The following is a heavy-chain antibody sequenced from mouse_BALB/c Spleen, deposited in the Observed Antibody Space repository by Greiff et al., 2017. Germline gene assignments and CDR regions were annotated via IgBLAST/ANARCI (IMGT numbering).Heavy chain of an antibody. D-gene: IGHD1-1*01. J-gene: IGHJ2*01. CDR1: GFNIKDTY. V-gene: IGHV14-3*02. Sequence: EVQLKESGAELVKPGASVKLSCTASGFNIKDTYMHWVKQRPEQGLEWIGRIDPANGNTKYDPKFQGKATLTADTSSNTAYLQLCSLTSEDTAVYYCLYYYGSGDYWGQGTTLTVSS. CDR3: LYYYGSGDY. CDR2: IDPANGNT.